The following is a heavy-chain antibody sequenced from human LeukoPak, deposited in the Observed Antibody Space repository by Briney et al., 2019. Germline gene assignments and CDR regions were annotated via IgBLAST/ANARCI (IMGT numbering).Heavy chain of an antibody. V-gene: IGHV4-4*07. CDR2: IYTSGST. CDR1: GGSISSYY. D-gene: IGHD2-2*01. CDR3: ARDHIVVVPAAPYYYYMDV. J-gene: IGHJ6*03. Sequence: SETLSLTCTVSGGSISSYYWSWIRQPAEKGLEWIGRIYTSGSTNYNPSLKSRVTMSVDTSKNQFSLKLSSVTAADTAVYYCARDHIVVVPAAPYYYYMDVWGKGTTVTVSS.